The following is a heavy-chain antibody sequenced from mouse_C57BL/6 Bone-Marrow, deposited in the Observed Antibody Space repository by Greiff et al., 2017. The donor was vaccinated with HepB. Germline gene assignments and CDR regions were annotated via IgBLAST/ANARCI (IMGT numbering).Heavy chain of an antibody. D-gene: IGHD1-1*01. V-gene: IGHV1-15*01. CDR2: IDPETGGT. CDR3: ARVTTVVARGYFDV. J-gene: IGHJ1*03. CDR1: GYTFTDYE. Sequence: VQLQQSGAELVRPGASVTLSCKASGYTFTDYEMHWVKQTPVHGLEWIGAIDPETGGTAYNQKFKGKAILTADKSSSTAYMELRSLTSEDSAVYYCARVTTVVARGYFDVWGTGTTVTVSS.